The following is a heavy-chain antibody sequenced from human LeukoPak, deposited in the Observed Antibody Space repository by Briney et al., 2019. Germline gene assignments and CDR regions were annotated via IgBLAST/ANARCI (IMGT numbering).Heavy chain of an antibody. CDR1: GFRFNTYW. V-gene: IGHV3-7*01. J-gene: IGHJ4*02. CDR3: ARAPIMITFGGEDY. CDR2: IKQDGNEK. D-gene: IGHD3-16*01. Sequence: GGSLRLSCAASGFRFNTYWMSWVRQAPGKGLEWVANIKQDGNEKYHADSVKGRFTISRDNGKNSLDLQMNSLRADDTAVYYCARAPIMITFGGEDYWGQGTLVTVSS.